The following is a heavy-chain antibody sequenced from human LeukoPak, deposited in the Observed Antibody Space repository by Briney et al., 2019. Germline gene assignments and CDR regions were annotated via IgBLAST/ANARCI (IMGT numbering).Heavy chain of an antibody. D-gene: IGHD6-13*01. Sequence: GRSLRLSCAASGFTFSSYAMHWVRQAPGKGLEWVAVISYDGSNKYYADSVKGRFTISRDNSKNTLYLQTNSLRAEDTAVYYCARDQQLVQDNWFDPWGQGTLVTVSS. J-gene: IGHJ5*02. CDR3: ARDQQLVQDNWFDP. V-gene: IGHV3-30*04. CDR1: GFTFSSYA. CDR2: ISYDGSNK.